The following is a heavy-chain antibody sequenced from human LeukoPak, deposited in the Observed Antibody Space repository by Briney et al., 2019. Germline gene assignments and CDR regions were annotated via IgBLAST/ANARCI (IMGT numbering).Heavy chain of an antibody. CDR2: IYYSGST. V-gene: IGHV4-59*01. D-gene: IGHD6-19*01. CDR3: AREGYSSGWYGMDV. CDR1: GGSISSYY. J-gene: IGHJ6*02. Sequence: ASETLSLTCTVSGGSISSYYWSWIRQPPGKGLEWIGYIYYSGSTNYNPSLKSRVTISVDTSKNQFSLKLSSVTAADTAVYYCAREGYSSGWYGMDVWGQGTTVTVSS.